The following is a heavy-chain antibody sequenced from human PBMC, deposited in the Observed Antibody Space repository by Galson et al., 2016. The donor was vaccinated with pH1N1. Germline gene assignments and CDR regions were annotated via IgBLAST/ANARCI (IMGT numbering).Heavy chain of an antibody. Sequence: SVKVSCKASGYTFSNSGISWVRQAPGQGLEWMGWISAYNGNTSFAQKFQGSVTLTTDTSTSTAYMEMRSLKFNDTAVYYCARYSSSSFFTYWGQGTLVTVSS. CDR3: ARYSSSSFFTY. CDR2: ISAYNGNT. D-gene: IGHD6-6*01. CDR1: GYTFSNSG. V-gene: IGHV1-18*01. J-gene: IGHJ4*02.